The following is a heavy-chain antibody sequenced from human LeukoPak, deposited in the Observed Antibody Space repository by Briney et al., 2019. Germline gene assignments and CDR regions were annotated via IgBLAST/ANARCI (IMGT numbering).Heavy chain of an antibody. V-gene: IGHV1-69*04. D-gene: IGHD1-26*01. CDR2: IIPILGIA. CDR3: AVVLMGVTTDY. CDR1: GGTFSSYA. Sequence: ASVKVSCKASGGTFSSYAISWVRQAPGQGLEWMGRIIPILGIANYAQKFQGRVTITADKSTSTAYMELSSLRSEDTAVYYCAVVLMGVTTDYWGQGTLVTVSS. J-gene: IGHJ4*02.